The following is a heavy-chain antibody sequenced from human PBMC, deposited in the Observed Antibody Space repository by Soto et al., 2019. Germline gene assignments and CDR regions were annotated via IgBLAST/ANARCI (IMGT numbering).Heavy chain of an antibody. Sequence: SETLSLTCTVSGDSIGSGTYYWGWVRQPPEKGLEWVGSIYYSGTTYYKPALKSRVTISADTPKNQFSLKPTSVTAADTAIYYCARLHSSVPRGYFDHWGKGILVTVSS. CDR2: IYYSGTT. D-gene: IGHD4-4*01. V-gene: IGHV4-39*01. CDR3: ARLHSSVPRGYFDH. J-gene: IGHJ4*02. CDR1: GDSIGSGTYY.